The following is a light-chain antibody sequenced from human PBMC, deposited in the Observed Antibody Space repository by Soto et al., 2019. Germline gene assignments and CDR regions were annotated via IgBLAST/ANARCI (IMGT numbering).Light chain of an antibody. CDR3: CSYAGSYTWV. J-gene: IGLJ3*02. CDR2: DVS. V-gene: IGLV2-11*01. CDR1: SSDVGGYNY. Sequence: QSVLTQPRSVSGSPGHSVTISCTGTSSDVGGYNYVSWYQQHPGKAPKLRIYDVSKRPSGVPDRFSGSKSGNTASLTISGLQAEDEADYYCCSYAGSYTWVFGGGTKLTVL.